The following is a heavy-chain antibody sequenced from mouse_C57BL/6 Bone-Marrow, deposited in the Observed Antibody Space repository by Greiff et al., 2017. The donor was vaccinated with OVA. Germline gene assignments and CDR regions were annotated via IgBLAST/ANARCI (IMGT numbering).Heavy chain of an antibody. J-gene: IGHJ2*01. V-gene: IGHV5-17*01. CDR3: ARTDYYYGSIFDY. Sequence: DVKLVESGGGLVKPGGSLKLSCAASGFTFSDYGMHWVRQAPEKGLEWVAYISSGSSTIYYADTVKGRFTISRDNAKNTLFLQMTSLRSEDTAMYYCARTDYYYGSIFDYWGQGTTLTVSS. CDR2: ISSGSSTI. D-gene: IGHD1-1*01. CDR1: GFTFSDYG.